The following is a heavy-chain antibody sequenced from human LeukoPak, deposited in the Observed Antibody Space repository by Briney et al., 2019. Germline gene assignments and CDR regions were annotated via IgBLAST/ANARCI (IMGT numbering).Heavy chain of an antibody. Sequence: SETLSLTCTVSGGSISSHYWSWIRQPPGKGLEWIGYIYYSGSTNYNPSLKSRVTISVNTSKNQFSLTLISVTAADTAVYYCARGPKPYCSDSSCYTLTFGYWGQGTLVTVSS. J-gene: IGHJ4*02. CDR2: IYYSGST. D-gene: IGHD2-2*02. V-gene: IGHV4-59*11. CDR1: GGSISSHY. CDR3: ARGPKPYCSDSSCYTLTFGY.